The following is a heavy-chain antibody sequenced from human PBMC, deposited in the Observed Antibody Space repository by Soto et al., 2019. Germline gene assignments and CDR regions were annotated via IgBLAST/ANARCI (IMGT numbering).Heavy chain of an antibody. V-gene: IGHV3-7*03. D-gene: IGHD6-19*01. J-gene: IGHJ1*01. CDR1: GFNFGTYW. Sequence: GRSLRLSCAASGFNFGTYWLSWVRQPPGKGLEWVANINEDGSAKYYVDSVKGRFTVSRDNAETALYLQMNSLRADDTAVHSGARAFNSGRDSQHLGTGSLVTGSS. CDR2: INEDGSAK. CDR3: ARAFNSGRDSQH.